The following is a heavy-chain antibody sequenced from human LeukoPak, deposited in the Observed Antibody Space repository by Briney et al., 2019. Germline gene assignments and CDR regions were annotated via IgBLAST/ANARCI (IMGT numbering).Heavy chain of an antibody. Sequence: PSETLSLTCAVYGGSFSGYYWSWIRQPPGKGLEWIGEINHSGSTNYNPSLKGRVTISVDTSKNQFSLKLSSVTAADTAVYYCARDRVYGDRDYFDYWGQGTLVTVSS. J-gene: IGHJ4*02. D-gene: IGHD4-17*01. V-gene: IGHV4-34*01. CDR3: ARDRVYGDRDYFDY. CDR1: GGSFSGYY. CDR2: INHSGST.